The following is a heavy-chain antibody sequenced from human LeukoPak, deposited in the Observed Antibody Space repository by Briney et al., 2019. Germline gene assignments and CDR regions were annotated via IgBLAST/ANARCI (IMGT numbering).Heavy chain of an antibody. Sequence: GGSLRLSCAASGFTFSDYYMSWIRQAPGKGLEWVSYISSSGSTIYYADSVKGRFTISRDNAKNSLYLQMNSLRAEDTSVYYCARETWYYSESDYWGQGTLVTVSS. CDR2: ISSSGSTI. CDR1: GFTFSDYY. D-gene: IGHD3-10*01. J-gene: IGHJ4*02. V-gene: IGHV3-11*04. CDR3: ARETWYYSESDY.